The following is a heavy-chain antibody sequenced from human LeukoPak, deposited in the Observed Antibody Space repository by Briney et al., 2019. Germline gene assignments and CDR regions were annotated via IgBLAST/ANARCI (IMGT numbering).Heavy chain of an antibody. CDR2: ISGSGGST. CDR3: ARAAYSSSWYETYNWFDP. CDR1: GFTFSSYA. D-gene: IGHD6-13*01. Sequence: PGGSLRLSCAASGFTFSSYAMSWVRQAPGKGLEWVSAISGSGGSTYYADSVKGRFTISRDNAKNSLYLQMNSLRDEDTAVYYCARAAYSSSWYETYNWFDPWGQGTLVTVSS. V-gene: IGHV3-23*01. J-gene: IGHJ5*02.